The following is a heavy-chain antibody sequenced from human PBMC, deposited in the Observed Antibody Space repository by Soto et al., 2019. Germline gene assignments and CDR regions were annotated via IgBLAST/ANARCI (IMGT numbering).Heavy chain of an antibody. V-gene: IGHV4-59*01. D-gene: IGHD3-9*01. CDR3: ARDRHGAKLRYFDWLSSGLDY. Sequence: PSETLSLTCTVSGGSISSYYWSWIRQPPGKGLEWFGYIYYSGSTNYNPSLKSRVTISVDTSKNQFSLKLSSVTAADTAVYYCARDRHGAKLRYFDWLSSGLDYWGQGTLVTVSS. J-gene: IGHJ4*02. CDR2: IYYSGST. CDR1: GGSISSYY.